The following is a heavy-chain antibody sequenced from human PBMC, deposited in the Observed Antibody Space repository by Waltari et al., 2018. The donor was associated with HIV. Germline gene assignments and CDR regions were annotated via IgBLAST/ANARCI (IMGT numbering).Heavy chain of an antibody. D-gene: IGHD3-10*01. Sequence: EVQLVETGGGLVQPGGSLRLSCAAPGFSVSANYRSWVRWAQGKGLQWVSCLNNEGKTQYIDSVKGRLTIFRDNSKNALYLQMNSLRVDDTAVYYCARMKRSYGSGQARYFYFGMDVWGQGTTVIVSS. CDR2: LNNEGKT. CDR1: GFSVSANY. CDR3: ARMKRSYGSGQARYFYFGMDV. J-gene: IGHJ6*02. V-gene: IGHV3-53*02.